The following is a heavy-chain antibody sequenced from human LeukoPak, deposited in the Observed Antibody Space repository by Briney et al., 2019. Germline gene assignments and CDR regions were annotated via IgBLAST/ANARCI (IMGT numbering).Heavy chain of an antibody. Sequence: GGSLRLSCAASGFTFSTYAMHWVRQAPGKGLEYVSAISSSGGRTYYANSVKDRFTISRDISTNTLYLQMSSLRAEDTALYYCAKRPSGSDWYWFDYWGQGTLVTVSS. CDR1: GFTFSTYA. J-gene: IGHJ4*02. V-gene: IGHV3-64*01. CDR3: AKRPSGSDWYWFDY. D-gene: IGHD6-19*01. CDR2: ISSSGGRT.